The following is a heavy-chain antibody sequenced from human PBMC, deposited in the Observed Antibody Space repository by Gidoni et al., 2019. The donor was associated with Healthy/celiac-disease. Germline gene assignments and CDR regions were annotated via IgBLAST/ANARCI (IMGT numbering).Heavy chain of an antibody. D-gene: IGHD2-15*01. CDR1: GGSFSGYY. V-gene: IGHV4-34*01. CDR3: ARELRAEEYCSGGSCSPIGY. Sequence: QVQLQQWGAGVLKPSETLSLTCAVYGGSFSGYYWRWIRQPPGRGLAWIGEINHSGSTNYNPSLKSRVTISVDTSKNQFSLKLSSVTAADTAVYYCARELRAEEYCSGGSCSPIGYGGQGTLVTVSS. CDR2: INHSGST. J-gene: IGHJ4*02.